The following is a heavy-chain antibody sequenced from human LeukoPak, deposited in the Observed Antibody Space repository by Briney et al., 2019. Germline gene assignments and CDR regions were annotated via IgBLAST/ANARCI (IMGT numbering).Heavy chain of an antibody. CDR2: IYYSGST. CDR1: GGSISSGGYY. CDR3: ARDWAGSCGGGSCNSYGMDV. D-gene: IGHD2-15*01. J-gene: IGHJ6*02. Sequence: SQTLSLTCTVSGGSISSGGYYWSWIRQHPGKGLEWIGYIYYSGSTYYNPSLKSRVTISVDTSKNQFSLKLSSVTAADTAVYYCARDWAGSCGGGSCNSYGMDVWGQGATVTVSS. V-gene: IGHV4-31*03.